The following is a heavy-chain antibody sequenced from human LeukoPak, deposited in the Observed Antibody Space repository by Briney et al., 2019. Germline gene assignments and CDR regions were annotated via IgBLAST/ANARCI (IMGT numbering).Heavy chain of an antibody. D-gene: IGHD4/OR15-4a*01. CDR3: ARRAGAYSHPYDY. J-gene: IGHJ4*02. V-gene: IGHV3-21*04. CDR2: ISSSSSYI. Sequence: PGGSLRLSCAASGFTFSSYDMTWVRQAPGRGLEWVSSISSSSSYIYYADSVKGRFTISRDNAKNSLYLQMNSLRAEDTAVYYCARRAGAYSHPYDYWGQGTLVTVSS. CDR1: GFTFSSYD.